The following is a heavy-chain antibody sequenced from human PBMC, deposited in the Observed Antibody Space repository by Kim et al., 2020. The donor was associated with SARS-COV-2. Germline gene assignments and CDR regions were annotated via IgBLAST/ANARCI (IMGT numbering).Heavy chain of an antibody. CDR3: AKDVLIYDIFGYGMDV. CDR2: IWYDGSNK. D-gene: IGHD3-9*01. V-gene: IGHV3-33*06. Sequence: GGSLRLSCAASGFTFSSYGMHWVRQAPGKGLEWVAVIWYDGSNKYYADSVKGRFTISRDNSKNTLYLQMNSLRAEDTAVYYCAKDVLIYDIFGYGMDVWGQGTTVTVSS. CDR1: GFTFSSYG. J-gene: IGHJ6*02.